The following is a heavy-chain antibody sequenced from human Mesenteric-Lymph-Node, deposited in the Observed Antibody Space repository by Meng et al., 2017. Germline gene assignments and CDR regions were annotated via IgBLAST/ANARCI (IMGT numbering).Heavy chain of an antibody. CDR1: GGSFSSDY. V-gene: IGHV4-34*01. D-gene: IGHD4-17*01. CDR2: INHSGST. J-gene: IGHJ5*02. CDR3: ARRYGASAYNWFDP. Sequence: QVQQWGAGPLTRSDARFPTCAFDGGSFSSDYWSWMRQHSGKGLEWIGEINHSGSTNYNPSIKSRVTISVDTSKNQFSLKLSSVTAADTAVYYCARRYGASAYNWFDPWGQGTLVTVSS.